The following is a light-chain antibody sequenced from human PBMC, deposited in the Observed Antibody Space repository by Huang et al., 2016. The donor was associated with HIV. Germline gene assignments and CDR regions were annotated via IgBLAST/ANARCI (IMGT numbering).Light chain of an antibody. CDR2: WAS. V-gene: IGKV4-1*01. J-gene: IGKJ2*01. Sequence: DIVMTQSPDSLAVSLGERATINCKSSQIILYSSNNKNYLAWYQQKPGQPPRLLIYWASTRESGVPDRFSGSESGTDFTLTISSLQAEDVAVYYCHQYYTTPTTFGQGTKLEIK. CDR3: HQYYTTPTT. CDR1: QIILYSSNNKNY.